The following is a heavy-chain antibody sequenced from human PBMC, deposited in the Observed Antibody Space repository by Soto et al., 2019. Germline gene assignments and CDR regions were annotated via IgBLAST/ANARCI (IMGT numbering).Heavy chain of an antibody. V-gene: IGHV4-31*03. CDR3: ARLRSDGSGFTDL. D-gene: IGHD3-22*01. CDR2: ISYSGNS. CDR1: GGSISRPGYY. J-gene: IGHJ5*02. Sequence: QMQLQESGPGLVKPSQTLSLICSVSGGSISRPGYYWAWIRQHPARGLEWIGSISYSGNSNHNPSLQSRLILYVATYQNCFSLTLISVTAADPAVYSCARLRSDGSGFTDLWGQGARVTVSS.